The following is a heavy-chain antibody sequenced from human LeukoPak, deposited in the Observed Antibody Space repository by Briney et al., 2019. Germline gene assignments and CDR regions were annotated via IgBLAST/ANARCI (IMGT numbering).Heavy chain of an antibody. Sequence: GGSLRLSCAASGFTFSSYEMNWVRQAPGKGLEWVSYISSSGSTIYYADSVKGRFTISRDNAKNSLYLQMNCLRAEDTAVYYCASWLRYYYYGMDVWGKGTTVTVSS. CDR1: GFTFSSYE. D-gene: IGHD5-12*01. CDR2: ISSSGSTI. J-gene: IGHJ6*04. V-gene: IGHV3-48*03. CDR3: ASWLRYYYYGMDV.